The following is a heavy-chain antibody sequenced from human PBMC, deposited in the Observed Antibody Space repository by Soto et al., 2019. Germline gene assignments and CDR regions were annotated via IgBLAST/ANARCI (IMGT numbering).Heavy chain of an antibody. J-gene: IGHJ5*02. D-gene: IGHD5-12*01. V-gene: IGHV4-39*01. CDR2: IYSRVDT. Sequence: RGKGLEWIGSIYSRVDTCYNPSLKRRVTISVATSKNQFFLKLSSVTAADTAVYYRASLRVASILTWFDLWGQGTLDIGSS. CDR3: ASLRVASILTWFDL.